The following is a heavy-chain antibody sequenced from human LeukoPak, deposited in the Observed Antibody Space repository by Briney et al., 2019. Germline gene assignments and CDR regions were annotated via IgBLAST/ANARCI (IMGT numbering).Heavy chain of an antibody. Sequence: PSETLSLTRTVSGGSISSYYWSWIRQPPGKGLEWIGYIYYSGSTNYNPSLKTRVTISVDTSKNQFSLKLSSVTAAGTAVYYCARGSGYSYGYDAFDIWGQGTMVTVSS. CDR2: IYYSGST. V-gene: IGHV4-59*01. CDR3: ARGSGYSYGYDAFDI. D-gene: IGHD5-18*01. J-gene: IGHJ3*02. CDR1: GGSISSYY.